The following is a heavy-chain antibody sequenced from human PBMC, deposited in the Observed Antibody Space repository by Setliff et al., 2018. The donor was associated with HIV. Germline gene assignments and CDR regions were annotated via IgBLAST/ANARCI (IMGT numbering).Heavy chain of an antibody. J-gene: IGHJ4*02. Sequence: SETLSLTCTVSGGSISSSNYYWSWIRQPPGKGLEWIGEINHSGSTNYNPSLKSRVTISVDTSKNQFSLKLSSVTAADTAVYYCARGEDWGQGTLVTVS. V-gene: IGHV4-39*07. CDR3: ARGED. CDR1: GGSISSSNYY. CDR2: INHSGST.